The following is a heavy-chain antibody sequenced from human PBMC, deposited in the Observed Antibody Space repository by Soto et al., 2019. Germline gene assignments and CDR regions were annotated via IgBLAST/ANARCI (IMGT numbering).Heavy chain of an antibody. CDR3: ARDCSSTSCYIAGGWGRYYYYGMDV. CDR2: ISAYNGNT. V-gene: IGHV1-18*04. J-gene: IGHJ6*02. CDR1: GYTFTGYG. D-gene: IGHD2-2*02. Sequence: ASVKVSCKASGYTFTGYGISWVRQAPGQGLEWMGWISAYNGNTNYAQKLQGRVTMTTDTSTSTAYMELRSLRSDDTAVYYCARDCSSTSCYIAGGWGRYYYYGMDVWGQGTTVTVSS.